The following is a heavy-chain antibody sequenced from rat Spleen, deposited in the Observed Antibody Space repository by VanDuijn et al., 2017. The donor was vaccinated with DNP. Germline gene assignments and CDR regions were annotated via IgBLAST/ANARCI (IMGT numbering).Heavy chain of an antibody. J-gene: IGHJ4*01. D-gene: IGHD1-11*01. CDR1: GFSLTSYN. CDR2: IWSDGST. CDR3: ARNYGLMDA. V-gene: IGHV2-1*01. Sequence: QVQLKESGPGLVQPSRTLSLTCTVSGFSLTSYNVHWVRQPPGKGLEWVGVIWSDGSTNYNAALKSRLSISRDTSKSQVFLKMNSLETEDTAMYFCARNYGLMDAWGQGTSVTVSS.